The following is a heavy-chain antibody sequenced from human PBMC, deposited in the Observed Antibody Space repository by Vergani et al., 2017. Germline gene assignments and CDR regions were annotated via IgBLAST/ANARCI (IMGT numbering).Heavy chain of an antibody. V-gene: IGHV3-23*04. CDR3: AKGILFGELLYEAPFNWFDP. CDR1: GFTFSSYA. Sequence: EVQLVESGGGLVQPGGSLRLSCAASGFTFSSYAMSWVRQAPGKGLEWVSAISGSGGSTYYADSVKGRFTISRDNSKHTLYLQMNSLRAEDTAVYYCAKGILFGELLYEAPFNWFDPWGQGTLVTVSS. D-gene: IGHD3-10*01. CDR2: ISGSGGST. J-gene: IGHJ5*02.